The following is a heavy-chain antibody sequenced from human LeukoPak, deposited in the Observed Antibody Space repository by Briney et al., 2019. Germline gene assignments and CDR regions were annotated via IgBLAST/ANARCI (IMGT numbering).Heavy chain of an antibody. V-gene: IGHV3-7*01. D-gene: IGHD2-15*01. CDR3: AREDGYCSGGNCYSYFDS. Sequence: GGSLRLSCAASGFTFSHFWMSWVRQAPGKGLEWVAYIKKTGSETYYVDSVMGRFTITRDNTRSSLFLQMYSLRAEDTAVYFCAREDGYCSGGNCYSYFDSWGQGTLVTVSS. CDR1: GFTFSHFW. J-gene: IGHJ4*02. CDR2: IKKTGSET.